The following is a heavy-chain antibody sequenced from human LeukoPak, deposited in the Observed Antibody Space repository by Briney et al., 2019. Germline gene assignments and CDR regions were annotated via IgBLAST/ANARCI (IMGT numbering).Heavy chain of an antibody. V-gene: IGHV3-23*01. CDR1: GFSFSSYA. Sequence: PGGSLRLSCATSGFSFSSYAMSWVRQAPGKGLEWVSAISESGGYTNYAGSVKGRFTVSRDNSKNTLSLQMNTLRAEDTAVYYCAAMWGGTSVYSFDPWGQGTLVTVSS. CDR2: ISESGGYT. J-gene: IGHJ5*02. CDR3: AAMWGGTSVYSFDP. D-gene: IGHD2-2*01.